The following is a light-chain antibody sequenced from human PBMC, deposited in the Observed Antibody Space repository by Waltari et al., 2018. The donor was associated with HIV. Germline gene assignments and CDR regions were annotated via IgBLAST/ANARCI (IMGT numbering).Light chain of an antibody. V-gene: IGLV2-11*01. CDR1: SSDVGGYHY. CDR2: DVS. CDR3: SSFAGSNSYV. Sequence: QSALTQPRSVSGSPGQSVTIPCTGTSSDVGGYHYVSWYQQYPGKAPKLIIYDVSKGPSGVPDRFSGSKSGNTASLTISGLQAEDEADYYCSSFAGSNSYVFGTGTRVTVL. J-gene: IGLJ1*01.